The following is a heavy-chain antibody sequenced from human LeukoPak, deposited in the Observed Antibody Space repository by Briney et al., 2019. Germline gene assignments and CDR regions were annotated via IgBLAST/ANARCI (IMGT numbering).Heavy chain of an antibody. CDR3: IGSTGWVGN. D-gene: IGHD6-19*01. CDR1: GFQW. Sequence: GGSLRLSCAASGFQWMYWVRQAPGKGLVWVSRINNDGSDTKYADSVKGRFIISRDNAKNTLSLQMASLRADDMAEYYCIGSTGWVGNWGQGTLVTVSS. V-gene: IGHV3-74*01. J-gene: IGHJ4*02. CDR2: INNDGSDT.